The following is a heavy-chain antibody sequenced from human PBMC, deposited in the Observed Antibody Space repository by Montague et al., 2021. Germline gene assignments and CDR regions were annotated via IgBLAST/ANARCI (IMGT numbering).Heavy chain of an antibody. CDR3: AHGIVVVSAAYYFDY. CDR2: FYWVVDK. D-gene: IGHD2-2*01. CDR1: GFSLSTSGVG. V-gene: IGHV2-5*02. Sequence: PALVKPTQTLTLTCTFSGFSLSTSGVGVGRIRQPPGKALEWLALFYWVVDKRSSPSLKSRPTITKDTTKNQVALTMTNMDPVDTATYYCAHGIVVVSAAYYFDYWGQGTLVTVSS. J-gene: IGHJ4*02.